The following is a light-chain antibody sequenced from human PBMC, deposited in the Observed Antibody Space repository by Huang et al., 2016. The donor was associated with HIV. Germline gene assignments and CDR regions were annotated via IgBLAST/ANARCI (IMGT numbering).Light chain of an antibody. V-gene: IGKV3-15*01. CDR2: ETF. J-gene: IGKJ2*01. Sequence: ERVLTQSPGTLSVSPGERATLSCRTSQGIGNSLAWYQLKPGQAPRLLIYETFIRASEIPARFSGGGSEIDFTLTISGLQSEDSAVYYCQQYHEWPRTFGQGTKV. CDR3: QQYHEWPRT. CDR1: QGIGNS.